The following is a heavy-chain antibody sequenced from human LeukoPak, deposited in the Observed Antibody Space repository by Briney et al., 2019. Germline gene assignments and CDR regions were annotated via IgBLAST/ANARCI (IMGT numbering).Heavy chain of an antibody. CDR3: ARGLLSATSGITMVQGVIEDY. J-gene: IGHJ4*02. Sequence: SETLSLTCAVYGGSFSGYYWSWIRQPPGKGLEWIGEINHSGSTNYNPSLKSRVTISVDTSKNQFSLKLSSVTAADTAVYYCARGLLSATSGITMVQGVIEDYWGQGTLVTVSS. V-gene: IGHV4-34*01. CDR1: GGSFSGYY. D-gene: IGHD3-10*01. CDR2: INHSGST.